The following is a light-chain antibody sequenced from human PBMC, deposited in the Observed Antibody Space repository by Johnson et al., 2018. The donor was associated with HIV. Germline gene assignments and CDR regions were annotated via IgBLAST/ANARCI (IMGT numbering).Light chain of an antibody. CDR3: GTWDSNLRCDFC. J-gene: IGLJ1*01. CDR2: ENN. Sequence: QSALTQPPSVSAAPGQKVTISCSGSSSNIGNSYVSWYHQLPGTAPKLLIYENNKRPSGIPDRFSGSKSGTSATLGITGLQPGDAADYYCGTWDSNLRCDFCFGTGTKVTVL. CDR1: SSNIGNSY. V-gene: IGLV1-51*02.